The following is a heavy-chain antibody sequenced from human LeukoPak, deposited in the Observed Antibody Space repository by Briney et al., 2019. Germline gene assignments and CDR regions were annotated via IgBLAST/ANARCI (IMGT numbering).Heavy chain of an antibody. J-gene: IGHJ4*02. V-gene: IGHV4-34*01. CDR3: ARSAAAGHFDY. CDR1: GGSFSGYY. D-gene: IGHD6-13*01. CDR2: INHSGST. Sequence: PSETLSLTCAVYGGSFSGYYWSWIRQPPGKGLEWIGEINHSGSTNYNPSLKSRVTISVDTSKNQFSLKLSFVTAADTAVYYCARSAAAGHFDYWGQGTLVTVSS.